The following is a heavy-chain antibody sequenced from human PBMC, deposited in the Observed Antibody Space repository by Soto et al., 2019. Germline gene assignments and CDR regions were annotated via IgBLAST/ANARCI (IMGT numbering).Heavy chain of an antibody. CDR1: GFTLSIYS. D-gene: IGHD6-19*01. CDR2: ISTSSSFR. J-gene: IGHJ4*02. Sequence: KPGGSLRLSCAASGFTLSIYSMNWVRQAPGKGLEWVADISTSSSFRFYADSVEGRFTISRDDAKNSIYLQMNSLRAEDTGVYYCASRSSGWYFDYWGQGTLVTVSS. CDR3: ASRSSGWYFDY. V-gene: IGHV3-21*01.